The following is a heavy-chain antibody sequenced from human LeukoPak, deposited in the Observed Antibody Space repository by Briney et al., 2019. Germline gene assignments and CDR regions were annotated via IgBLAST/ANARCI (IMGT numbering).Heavy chain of an antibody. Sequence: GGSLRLSCAASGSTFSSYEMNWVRQAPGKGLEWVSYISSSGSTIYYADSVKGRFTISRDNAKNSLYLQMNSLRAEDTAVYYCARNKRGLPRIGFDYWGQGTLVTVSA. CDR3: ARNKRGLPRIGFDY. D-gene: IGHD1-26*01. CDR2: ISSSGSTI. CDR1: GSTFSSYE. J-gene: IGHJ4*02. V-gene: IGHV3-48*03.